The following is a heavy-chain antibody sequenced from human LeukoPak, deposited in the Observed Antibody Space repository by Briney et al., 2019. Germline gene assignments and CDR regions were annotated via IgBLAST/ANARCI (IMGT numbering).Heavy chain of an antibody. CDR3: TRVEETATTAAIIRKYSYYYYYMDV. Sequence: GGPLRLSCAASGFTFSTYRMSWVRQAPGKGLEWVANIKQDGSEKHHVDSVKGRFTISRDNAKNSLYRQMSRLRAEDTAVYYCTRVEETATTAAIIRKYSYYYYYMDVWGKGNTVTVSS. J-gene: IGHJ6*03. V-gene: IGHV3-7*01. CDR2: IKQDGSEK. D-gene: IGHD4-11*01. CDR1: GFTFSTYR.